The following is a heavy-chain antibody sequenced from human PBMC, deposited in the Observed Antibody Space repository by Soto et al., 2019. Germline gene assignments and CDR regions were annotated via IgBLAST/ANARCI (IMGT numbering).Heavy chain of an antibody. Sequence: QVQLVQSGAEVKKPGSSVKASCKASGDTFSSYAINRVRQAPGQGLEWMGGIIPMFGTANYAQKFKGRVTITAGESTSTVYMELSSLRSEDTAVYYCARVGPAHYYDSSGYYSPLDYWGQGTLVTVSS. D-gene: IGHD3-22*01. CDR2: IIPMFGTA. V-gene: IGHV1-69*01. J-gene: IGHJ4*02. CDR1: GDTFSSYA. CDR3: ARVGPAHYYDSSGYYSPLDY.